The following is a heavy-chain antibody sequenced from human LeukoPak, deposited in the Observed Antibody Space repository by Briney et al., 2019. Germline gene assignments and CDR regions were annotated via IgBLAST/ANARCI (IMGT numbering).Heavy chain of an antibody. V-gene: IGHV3-30*04. CDR3: ARGYCSGGSCKDFYYFDY. J-gene: IGHJ4*02. Sequence: GGSLRLSCAASGFTFRSYAMHWVRQAPGKGLEWVAVISYDGSNKYYADSVKGRFTISRDNSKNTLYLQMNSLRAEDTAVYYCARGYCSGGSCKDFYYFDYWGQGTLVTVSS. D-gene: IGHD2-15*01. CDR1: GFTFRSYA. CDR2: ISYDGSNK.